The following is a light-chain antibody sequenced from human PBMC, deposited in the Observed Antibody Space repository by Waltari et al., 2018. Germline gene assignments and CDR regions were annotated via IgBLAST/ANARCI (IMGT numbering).Light chain of an antibody. CDR2: AAS. V-gene: IGKV3-20*01. J-gene: IGKJ5*01. CDR1: QTVNRRS. Sequence: EIVLTQSPGTVSLSPGERATLSCRASQTVNRRSLAWYQQKPGPAPRLLINAASSRVTGIPDRVSGSGSGTDFNITISKVEPEDSAVYYCQQYGGSPITFGQGTRLEIK. CDR3: QQYGGSPIT.